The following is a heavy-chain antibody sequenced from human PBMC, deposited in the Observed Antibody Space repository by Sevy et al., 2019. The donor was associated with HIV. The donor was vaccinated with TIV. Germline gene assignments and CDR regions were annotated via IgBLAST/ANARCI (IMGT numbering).Heavy chain of an antibody. Sequence: GGSLRLSCAASGFIFSNYWMTWVRQAPGKGLEWVANIKGDGSQTAYADSVRGRCTISRDNAKNSLYLQINSLSPEDPALYYCARDTGNFYVDYWGQGTLVTVSS. V-gene: IGHV3-7*01. CDR1: GFIFSNYW. J-gene: IGHJ4*02. CDR3: ARDTGNFYVDY. CDR2: IKGDGSQT. D-gene: IGHD1-1*01.